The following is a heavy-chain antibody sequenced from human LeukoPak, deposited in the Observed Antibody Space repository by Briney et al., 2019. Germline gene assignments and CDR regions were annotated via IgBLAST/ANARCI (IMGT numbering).Heavy chain of an antibody. V-gene: IGHV4-59*01. CDR3: SRDPRRYLKDGLHI. CDR1: GGSISSYY. J-gene: IGHJ3*02. D-gene: IGHD3/OR15-3a*01. CDR2: IYYSGST. Sequence: SETLSLTCTVSGGSISSYYWNWIRQPPGKGLEWIGYIYYSGSTNYNPSLKSRVPISVDTSKNQFSLRLSSVTAADPAVDYCSRDPRRYLKDGLHIWGQRTMVTVSS.